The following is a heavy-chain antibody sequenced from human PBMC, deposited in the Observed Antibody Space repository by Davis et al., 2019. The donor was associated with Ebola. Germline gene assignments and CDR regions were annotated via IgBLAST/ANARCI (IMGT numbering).Heavy chain of an antibody. J-gene: IGHJ6*02. CDR1: GGSISSSSYY. CDR2: IYYSGSP. Sequence: MPSETLSLTCTVSGGSISSSSYYWGWIRQPPGKGLEWIGSIYYSGSPNYNPSLKSRVTISVDTSKNQFSLKLSSVTAADTAVYYCARDQDILRFFFGAYYGMDVWGQGTTVTVSS. V-gene: IGHV4-39*07. D-gene: IGHD3-3*01. CDR3: ARDQDILRFFFGAYYGMDV.